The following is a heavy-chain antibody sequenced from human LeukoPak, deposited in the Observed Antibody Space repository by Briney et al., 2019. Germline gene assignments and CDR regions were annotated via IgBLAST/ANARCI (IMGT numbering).Heavy chain of an antibody. V-gene: IGHV1-8*01. J-gene: IGHJ3*02. Sequence: ASVKVSCKASGYTFTSYDINWVRQATGQGLEWMGWMNPNSGSTGYAQKFQGRVTMTRNTSISTAYMELSSLRSEDTAVYYCAGMMYSSSWNAFDIWGQGTMVTVSS. CDR2: MNPNSGST. D-gene: IGHD6-13*01. CDR3: AGMMYSSSWNAFDI. CDR1: GYTFTSYD.